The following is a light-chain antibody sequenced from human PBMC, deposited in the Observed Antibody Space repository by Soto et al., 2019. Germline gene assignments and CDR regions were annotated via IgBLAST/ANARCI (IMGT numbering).Light chain of an antibody. Sequence: IVMTQSPATLSVSPGDSATLSCRASQSVNNKIAWYQQRPGQAPRLLVYSASTSATGIPARFSGSGSGTDFTLTIRGLQSEDIAIYYCQQFSDWPPVTFGGGTRLDIK. CDR1: QSVNNK. CDR3: QQFSDWPPVT. J-gene: IGKJ4*01. V-gene: IGKV3D-15*01. CDR2: SAS.